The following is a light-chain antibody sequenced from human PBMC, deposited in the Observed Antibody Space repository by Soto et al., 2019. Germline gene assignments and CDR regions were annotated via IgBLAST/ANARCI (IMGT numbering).Light chain of an antibody. CDR2: GAS. J-gene: IGKJ1*01. CDR3: HQYDIWPQT. V-gene: IGKV3-15*01. CDR1: QSVISD. Sequence: EIVLTQSPGTLSLSPGEKGTLSCRASQSVISDYLAWYQQKPGQAPRLLIYGASTRATGIPARFSGSGSGTEFTLTISSLHSEDFALYYCHQYDIWPQTFGQGTKVDIK.